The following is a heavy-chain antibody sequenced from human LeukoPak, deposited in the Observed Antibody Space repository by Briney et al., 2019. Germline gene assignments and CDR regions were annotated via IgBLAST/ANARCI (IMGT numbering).Heavy chain of an antibody. CDR3: AKRLRWATGYFDL. CDR2: INHSGST. Sequence: SETLSLTCAVYGGSFSGYYWSWIRQPPGKGLEWIGEINHSGSTNYNPSLKSRVTISVDTSKNQFSLKLSSVTAADTAVYYCAKRLRWATGYFDLWGRGTLVTLSS. CDR1: GGSFSGYY. D-gene: IGHD4-23*01. J-gene: IGHJ2*01. V-gene: IGHV4-34*01.